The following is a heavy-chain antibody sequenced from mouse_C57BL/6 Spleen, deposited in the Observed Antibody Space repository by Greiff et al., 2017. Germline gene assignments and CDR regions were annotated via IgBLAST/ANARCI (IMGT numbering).Heavy chain of an antibody. V-gene: IGHV1-76*01. J-gene: IGHJ2*01. Sequence: QVQLKESGAELVRPGASVKLSCKASGYTFTDYYINWVKQRPGQGLEWIARIYPGSGNTYYNEKFKGKATLTAEKSSSTAYMQLSSLTSEDSAVYFCARGYSNYGWYYFDYWGQGTTLTVSS. CDR3: ARGYSNYGWYYFDY. CDR1: GYTFTDYY. CDR2: IYPGSGNT. D-gene: IGHD2-5*01.